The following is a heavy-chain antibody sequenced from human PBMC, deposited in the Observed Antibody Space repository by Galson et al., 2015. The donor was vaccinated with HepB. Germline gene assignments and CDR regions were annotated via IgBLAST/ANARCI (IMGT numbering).Heavy chain of an antibody. Sequence: SLRLSCAASGFTFSSYGMHWVRQAPGKGLEWVAVISYDGSNKYYADSVKGRFTISRDNSKNTLYLQMNSLRAEDTAVYYCAKLGGYSGYAPDPDIDYWGQGTLVTVSS. D-gene: IGHD5-12*01. J-gene: IGHJ4*02. V-gene: IGHV3-30*18. CDR3: AKLGGYSGYAPDPDIDY. CDR1: GFTFSSYG. CDR2: ISYDGSNK.